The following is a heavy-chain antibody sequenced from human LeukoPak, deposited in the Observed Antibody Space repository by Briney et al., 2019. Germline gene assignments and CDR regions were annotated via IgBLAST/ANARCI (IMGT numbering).Heavy chain of an antibody. J-gene: IGHJ4*02. CDR2: IYYSGST. V-gene: IGHV4-59*01. Sequence: SETLSVTCTVSGGSISSYYWSWIRQPPGKGLEWIGYIYYSGSTNYNPSLTSRVTISVDTSKNQFSLKLSSVTAADTAVYYCARDKKGLFDYWGQGTLVTVSS. CDR3: ARDKKGLFDY. CDR1: GGSISSYY.